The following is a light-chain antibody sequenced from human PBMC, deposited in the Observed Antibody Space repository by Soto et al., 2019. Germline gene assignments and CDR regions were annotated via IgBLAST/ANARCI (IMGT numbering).Light chain of an antibody. CDR2: DSD. V-gene: IGLV1-51*01. CDR1: SSNIGNSY. CDR3: GTWDTSLSAVV. J-gene: IGLJ2*01. Sequence: QSALTQPPSVSAAPGQTVTIACSGSSSNIGNSYVSWYQQLPGTAPKLLIYDSDKRPSGIPDRFSGSKSGTSATLGITGLQTGDEADYYCGTWDTSLSAVVFGGGTKLTVL.